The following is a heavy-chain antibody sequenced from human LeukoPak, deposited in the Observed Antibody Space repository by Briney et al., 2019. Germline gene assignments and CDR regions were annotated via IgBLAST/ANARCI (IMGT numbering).Heavy chain of an antibody. Sequence: PSQTLSLTCTVAGGSMSSGDYCWRWIRQPPGKGLEWIAYMYYSGSTYYNPSLKSRVTMSADTSKNQLSLKLSSVTAADTAVYYCARPYYYDSRIDPWGQGILVTVSS. J-gene: IGHJ5*02. CDR2: MYYSGST. CDR3: ARPYYYDSRIDP. D-gene: IGHD3-22*01. V-gene: IGHV4-30-4*01. CDR1: GGSMSSGDYC.